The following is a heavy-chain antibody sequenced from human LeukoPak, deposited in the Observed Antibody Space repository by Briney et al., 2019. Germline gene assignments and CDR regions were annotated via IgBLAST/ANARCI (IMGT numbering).Heavy chain of an antibody. CDR2: IYSGGST. V-gene: IGHV3-53*01. CDR1: GFTVSSNY. J-gene: IGHJ6*02. CDR3: ARDRRKSTTTRYYYYGMDV. Sequence: GGSLRLSCAASGFTVSSNYMSWVRQAPGKGLEWVSVIYSGGSTYYADSVKGRFTISRDNSKNTLYLQMNSLRAEDTAVYYCARDRRKSTTTRYYYYGMDVWGQGTTVTVSS. D-gene: IGHD2/OR15-2a*01.